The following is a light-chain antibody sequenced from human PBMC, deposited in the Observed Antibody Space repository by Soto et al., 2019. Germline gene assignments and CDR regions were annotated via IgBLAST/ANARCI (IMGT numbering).Light chain of an antibody. CDR1: QSVRSN. CDR3: QQYDIWPWT. Sequence: EIVMTQSPGTLSVSPGEGATLSCRASQSVRSNLAWYQQKPGQAPRLLIFGSFTRAPGVPSGFSGSGSGTEFTLTISILQSEDFALYYCQQYDIWPWTFGQGTKVDIK. V-gene: IGKV3-15*01. CDR2: GSF. J-gene: IGKJ1*01.